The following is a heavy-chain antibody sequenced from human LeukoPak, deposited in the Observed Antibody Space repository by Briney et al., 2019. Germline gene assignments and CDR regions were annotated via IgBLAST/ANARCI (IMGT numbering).Heavy chain of an antibody. D-gene: IGHD4-23*01. CDR3: VRESALAPVLGTRYSYYCMDV. Sequence: GGSLRLSCAASEFTFSTYNVNWVRQAPGKGLECVSYISTRSNYIYYAHSRKVRFTTSSDSSKISLYIQMNSLRAEDTAVYYCVRESALAPVLGTRYSYYCMDVWGQGTTVTVSS. CDR1: EFTFSTYN. J-gene: IGHJ6*02. V-gene: IGHV3-21*01. CDR2: ISTRSNYI.